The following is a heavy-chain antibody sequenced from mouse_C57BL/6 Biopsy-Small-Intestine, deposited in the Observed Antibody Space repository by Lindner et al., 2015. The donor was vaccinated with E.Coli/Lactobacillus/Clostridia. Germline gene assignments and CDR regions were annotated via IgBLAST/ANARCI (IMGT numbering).Heavy chain of an antibody. J-gene: IGHJ3*01. CDR1: GLNIKDIY. Sequence: VQLQESGAELVKPGASVKLSCTASGLNIKDIYMHWVKQRTEQGLEWIGRIDPEDGETKYDPNFQGRATITADTSSNTAYLQVSSLTSEDTALYYCARGDWDVGFTYWGRGTLVTVSA. CDR3: ARGDWDVGFTY. V-gene: IGHV14-2*01. CDR2: IDPEDGET. D-gene: IGHD4-1*01.